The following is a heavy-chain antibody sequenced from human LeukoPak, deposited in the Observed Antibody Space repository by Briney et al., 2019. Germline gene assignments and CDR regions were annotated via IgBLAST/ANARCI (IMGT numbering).Heavy chain of an antibody. D-gene: IGHD3-9*01. CDR1: GYTFTSYG. CDR2: ISAYNGNT. CDR3: ARDRGWDILTGHNEY. V-gene: IGHV1-18*01. J-gene: IGHJ4*02. Sequence: ASVKVSCKASGYTFTSYGISWVRQAPGQGLEWMGWISAYNGNTNYAQKLQGRVTMTTDTSTSTAYMELRSLRSDDPAVYYCARDRGWDILTGHNEYWGQGTLVTVSS.